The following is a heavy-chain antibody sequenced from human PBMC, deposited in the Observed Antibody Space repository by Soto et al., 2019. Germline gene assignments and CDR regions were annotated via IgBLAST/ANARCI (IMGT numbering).Heavy chain of an antibody. CDR3: AYNWNDVWESVGYYFDY. V-gene: IGHV3-73*01. CDR2: IRSKANSYAT. J-gene: IGHJ4*02. D-gene: IGHD1-1*01. Sequence: EVQLVESGGGLVQPGGSLKLSCAASGFTFSGSAMHWVRQASGKGLEWVGRIRSKANSYATAYAASVKGRFTISRDDSKNTAYLQMNSLKTEDTAVYYCAYNWNDVWESVGYYFDYWGQVTLVTVSS. CDR1: GFTFSGSA.